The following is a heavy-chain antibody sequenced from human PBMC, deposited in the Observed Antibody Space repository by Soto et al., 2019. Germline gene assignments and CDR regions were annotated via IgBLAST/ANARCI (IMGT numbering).Heavy chain of an antibody. V-gene: IGHV3-48*01. J-gene: IGHJ3*01. CDR3: AGGVVPPHDAYDL. Sequence: EVQLVESGGGLVQPGGSLRLTCAASGFTFRSYSMNWVRQAPGKGLEWVSYISSSSSTIYYAGSVKGRFTISRDNAKNALYLPMNSLSAEDTAVYYCAGGVVPPHDAYDLWGQGTMVTVSS. CDR2: ISSSSSTI. CDR1: GFTFRSYS. D-gene: IGHD2-21*01.